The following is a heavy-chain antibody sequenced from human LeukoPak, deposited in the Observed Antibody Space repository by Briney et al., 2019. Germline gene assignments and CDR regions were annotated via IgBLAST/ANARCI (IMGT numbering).Heavy chain of an antibody. J-gene: IGHJ6*02. Sequence: GASVKVSCKASGYDFINYGLNWVRQAPGQGLEWMGWINTNTGNPTYAQGFTGRFVFSLDTSVSTAYLQISSLKAEDTAVYYCARDGYKVPLYYYYYGMDVWGQGTTVTVSS. V-gene: IGHV7-4-1*02. CDR1: GYDFINYG. CDR3: ARDGYKVPLYYYYYGMDV. D-gene: IGHD5-24*01. CDR2: INTNTGNP.